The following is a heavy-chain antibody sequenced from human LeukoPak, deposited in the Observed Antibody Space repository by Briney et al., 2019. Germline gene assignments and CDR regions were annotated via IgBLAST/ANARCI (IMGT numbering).Heavy chain of an antibody. J-gene: IGHJ4*02. Sequence: QTGGSLRLSCAASGFTFSDHYMAWVRQAPGKGLEWVSAISGSGGSTYYADSVKGRFTISRDNSKNTLYLQMNSLRAEDTAVYYCAKERGLNAKGVFDYWGQGTLVTVSS. CDR2: ISGSGGST. CDR1: GFTFSDHY. V-gene: IGHV3-23*01. D-gene: IGHD3-10*01. CDR3: AKERGLNAKGVFDY.